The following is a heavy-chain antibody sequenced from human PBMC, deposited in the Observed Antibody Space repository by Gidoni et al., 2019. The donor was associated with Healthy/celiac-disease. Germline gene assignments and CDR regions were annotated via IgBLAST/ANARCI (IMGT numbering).Heavy chain of an antibody. J-gene: IGHJ2*01. CDR3: ARGLHYGSGSHHQRWHFDL. CDR1: GGSINSGSYY. V-gene: IGHV4-61*02. Sequence: QVQLEESGPGLVNPSQTLSLTCTVSGGSINSGSYYWNWIRQPAGKGLEWIGRIYASGTTDSNPSLKSRVIISVDTSKNQFSLKLTSVTAADTAVYYCARGLHYGSGSHHQRWHFDLWGRGTLVTVSS. CDR2: IYASGTT. D-gene: IGHD3-10*01.